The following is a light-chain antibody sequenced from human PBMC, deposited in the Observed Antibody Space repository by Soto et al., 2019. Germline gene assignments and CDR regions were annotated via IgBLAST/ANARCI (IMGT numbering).Light chain of an antibody. V-gene: IGLV4-69*01. CDR2: VNSDGSQ. J-gene: IGLJ3*02. CDR3: QTWGTGIRV. CDR1: SGHSSYA. Sequence: QSVLTQSPSASASLGASVKLTCTLSSGHSSYAIAWHQQQPEKGPRYLMKVNSDGSQSRGDGIPDRFSGSSSGAERYLTISSLQSEDEADYYCQTWGTGIRVFGGGTKLTVL.